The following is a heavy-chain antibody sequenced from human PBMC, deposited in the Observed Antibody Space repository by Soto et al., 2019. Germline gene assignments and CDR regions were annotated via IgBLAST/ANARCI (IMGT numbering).Heavy chain of an antibody. CDR3: ARDPGSYSSGWYYYFDY. D-gene: IGHD6-19*01. V-gene: IGHV4-4*07. CDR2: IYTSGST. Sequence: PSETLSLTCTVSGGSISSYYWSWIRQPAGKGLEWIGRIYTSGSTNYNPSLKSRVTMSVDTSKNQFSLKLSSVTAADTAVYYCARDPGSYSSGWYYYFDYWGQGTLVTVSS. CDR1: GGSISSYY. J-gene: IGHJ4*02.